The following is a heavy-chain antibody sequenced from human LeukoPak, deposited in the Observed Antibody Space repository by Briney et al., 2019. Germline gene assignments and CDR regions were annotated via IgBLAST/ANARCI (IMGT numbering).Heavy chain of an antibody. CDR2: FDPEDGET. CDR1: GYTLTELS. D-gene: IGHD3-10*01. Sequence: GASVKVSCKVSGYTLTELSMHWVRQAPGKGLEWMGGFDPEDGETIYAQKFQGRVTMTEDTSTDTAYIELSSLRSEDTAVYYCATHQITMVRGVIIAYFDYWGQGTLVTVSS. CDR3: ATHQITMVRGVIIAYFDY. V-gene: IGHV1-24*01. J-gene: IGHJ4*02.